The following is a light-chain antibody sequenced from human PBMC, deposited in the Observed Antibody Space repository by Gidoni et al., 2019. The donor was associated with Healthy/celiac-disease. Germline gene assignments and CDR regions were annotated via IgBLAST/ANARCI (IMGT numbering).Light chain of an antibody. CDR1: QSISSY. J-gene: IGKJ4*01. CDR2: AAS. CDR3: QQSYSTPLT. Sequence: DIQMTQSPSSLSASVGDRVTITYRASQSISSYLNWYQQKPGTAPKLLIYAASSLQSGVPSRFSGSGSVTDFPLTISSLQPEDFVTYYCQQSYSTPLTFGGGTKVEIK. V-gene: IGKV1-39*01.